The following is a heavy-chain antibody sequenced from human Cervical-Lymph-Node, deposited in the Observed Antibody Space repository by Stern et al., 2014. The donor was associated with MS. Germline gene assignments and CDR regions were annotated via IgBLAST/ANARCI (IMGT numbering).Heavy chain of an antibody. D-gene: IGHD3-3*01. CDR1: GYTFTSYG. CDR2: ISDYNGNT. CDR3: ARDHRDYDFWSGLLRGP. Sequence: QVQLVQSGAEVKKPGASVKVSCKASGYTFTSYGISWVRQAPGQGLEWMGWISDYNGNTNDAQKLQGIVTMTTDTSTSTAYMELRSLRSDDTAVYYCARDHRDYDFWSGLLRGPWGQGTLVTVSS. V-gene: IGHV1-18*01. J-gene: IGHJ5*02.